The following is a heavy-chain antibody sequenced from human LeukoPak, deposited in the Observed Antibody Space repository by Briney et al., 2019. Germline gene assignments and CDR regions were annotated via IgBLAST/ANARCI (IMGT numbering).Heavy chain of an antibody. D-gene: IGHD3-10*01. CDR2: ISYDGSNK. Sequence: PGGSLRLSCAASGFTFSSYAMHWVRQAPGKGLERVAVISYDGSNKYYADSVKGRFTISRDNSKNTLYLQMSSLRAEDTAVYYCARDRYYYGSGSYYNAGTLVDYWGQGTLVTVSS. V-gene: IGHV3-30-3*01. CDR1: GFTFSSYA. CDR3: ARDRYYYGSGSYYNAGTLVDY. J-gene: IGHJ4*02.